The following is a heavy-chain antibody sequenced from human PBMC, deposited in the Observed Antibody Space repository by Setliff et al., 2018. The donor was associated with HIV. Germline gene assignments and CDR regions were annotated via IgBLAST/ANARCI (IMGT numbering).Heavy chain of an antibody. J-gene: IGHJ6*03. V-gene: IGHV4-59*01. CDR3: ARVEGSSITMVRGVIPGPQGHMDV. CDR1: GGSISSYF. D-gene: IGHD3-10*01. Sequence: TSETLSLTCAVSGGSISSYFWSWVRQSPGKGLEWIGYIYNSGSTNYNPSLKSRVTISVDTSKNQFSLKLSSVTAADTAVYYCARVEGSSITMVRGVIPGPQGHMDVWGKGATVTVSS. CDR2: IYNSGST.